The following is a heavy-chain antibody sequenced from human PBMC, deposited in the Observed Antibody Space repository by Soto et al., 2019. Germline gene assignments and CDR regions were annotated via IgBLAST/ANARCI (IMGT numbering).Heavy chain of an antibody. V-gene: IGHV4-34*01. CDR1: GGSFSGYY. D-gene: IGHD3-22*01. Sequence: SETLSLTCAVYGGSFSGYYWSWIRQPPGKGLEWIGEINHSGSTNYNPSLKSRVTISVDTSKNQFSLKLSSVTAADTAVYYCARGFVLYYDSSGYEVWGQGTMVTVSS. J-gene: IGHJ3*01. CDR3: ARGFVLYYDSSGYEV. CDR2: INHSGST.